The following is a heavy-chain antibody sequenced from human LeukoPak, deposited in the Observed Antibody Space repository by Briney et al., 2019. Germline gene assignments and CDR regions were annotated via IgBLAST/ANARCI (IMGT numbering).Heavy chain of an antibody. CDR1: GLTVSSNC. D-gene: IGHD1/OR15-1a*01. Sequence: GGSLRLSCAASGLTVSSNCMSWVRQAPGKGLEWVSFIYSGGNTYYADSVKGRFTISRDNSKNTVHLQMNSLRAEDTAVYYCAKGGEQVTWNFQNWGQGTLVTVSS. CDR2: IYSGGNT. J-gene: IGHJ1*01. V-gene: IGHV3-53*01. CDR3: AKGGEQVTWNFQN.